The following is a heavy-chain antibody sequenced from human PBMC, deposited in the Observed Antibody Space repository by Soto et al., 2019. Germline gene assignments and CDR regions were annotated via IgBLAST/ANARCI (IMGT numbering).Heavy chain of an antibody. J-gene: IGHJ4*02. CDR1: GFTFSSYA. V-gene: IGHV3-23*01. CDR3: ARRGPGTYFDY. CDR2: ISGSGGSI. Sequence: GGSLRLSCAASGFTFSSYAMNRVRQAPGKGLECFSFISGSGGSIYYADSVKGRFTISRDNSNITLYLQMNSLRAEDTAVYYCARRGPGTYFDYWGQGT. D-gene: IGHD6-13*01.